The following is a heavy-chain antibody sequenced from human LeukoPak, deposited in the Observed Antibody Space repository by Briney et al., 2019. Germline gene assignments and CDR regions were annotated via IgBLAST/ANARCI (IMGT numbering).Heavy chain of an antibody. V-gene: IGHV3-53*01. CDR2: IYSGGST. CDR1: GFTVSSNY. D-gene: IGHD3-22*01. Sequence: GGSLRLSCAASGFTVSSNYMSWVRQAPGKGLEWVSVIYSGGSTYYADSVKGRFTISRDNSKNTLYLQMNSLRAEDTAVYYCARSSPYYHDSSGYELDYWGQGTLVTVSS. J-gene: IGHJ4*02. CDR3: ARSSPYYHDSSGYELDY.